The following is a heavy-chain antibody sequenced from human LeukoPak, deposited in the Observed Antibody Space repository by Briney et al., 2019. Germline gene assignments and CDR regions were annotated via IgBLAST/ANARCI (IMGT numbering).Heavy chain of an antibody. CDR2: IYHSGST. Sequence: SETLSLTCAVSGYSISSGYYWGWIRQPPGKGLEWIGSIYHSGSTYYNPSLKSRVTISVDTSKNQFSLKLSSVTAADTAVYYCARQRIAVAGRFDPRGQGTLVTVSS. CDR3: ARQRIAVAGRFDP. J-gene: IGHJ5*02. D-gene: IGHD6-19*01. V-gene: IGHV4-38-2*01. CDR1: GYSISSGYY.